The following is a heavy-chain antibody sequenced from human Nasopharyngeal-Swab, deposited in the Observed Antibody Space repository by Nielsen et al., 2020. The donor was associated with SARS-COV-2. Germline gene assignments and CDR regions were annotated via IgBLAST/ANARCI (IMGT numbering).Heavy chain of an antibody. D-gene: IGHD2-2*01. V-gene: IGHV4-34*01. J-gene: IGHJ6*03. CDR3: ARGLSGVVPAPILGLGPYYYYYYMDV. CDR1: GGSFSGSY. Sequence: SETLSLTCAVYGGSFSGSYWGWIRQPPGKGSEWIAEINHSGSTSYNPSLRSRVTLSVDTSMNQVSLEVSSVTAADTAVYYCARGLSGVVPAPILGLGPYYYYYYMDVWGKGTTVTVSS. CDR2: INHSGST.